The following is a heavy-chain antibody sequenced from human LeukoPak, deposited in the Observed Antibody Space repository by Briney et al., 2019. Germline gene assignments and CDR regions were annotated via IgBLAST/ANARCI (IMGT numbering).Heavy chain of an antibody. CDR1: GFTFSSYW. D-gene: IGHD6-6*01. CDR2: IKQDGSEK. V-gene: IGHV3-7*01. J-gene: IGHJ6*03. CDR3: ARDPVAARPNYYYMDV. Sequence: VGSLRLSCAASGFTFSSYWMSWVRQAPGKGLEWVANIKQDGSEKYYVDSVKGRFTISRDNAKNSLYLQMNSLRAEDTAVYYCARDPVAARPNYYYMDVWGKGTTVTVSS.